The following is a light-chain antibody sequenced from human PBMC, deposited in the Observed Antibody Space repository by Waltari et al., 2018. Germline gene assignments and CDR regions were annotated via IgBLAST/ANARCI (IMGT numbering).Light chain of an antibody. V-gene: IGKV3-20*01. CDR2: GAS. J-gene: IGKJ1*01. Sequence: EIVLTQPPATLSSAPGARATVICRASKSVSRALAWYQQKPGQAPRLLIYGASTRATGIPDRFSGSGSGTDFSLTISRLEPDDFAVYYCQHYLRLPVTFGQGTTVEI. CDR3: QHYLRLPVT. CDR1: KSVSRA.